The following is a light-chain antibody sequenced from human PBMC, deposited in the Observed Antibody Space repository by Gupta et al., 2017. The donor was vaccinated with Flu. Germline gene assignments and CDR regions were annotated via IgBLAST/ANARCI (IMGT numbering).Light chain of an antibody. CDR3: QQYKNWPPIT. CDR2: GAS. CDR1: QSVSSN. V-gene: IGKV3-15*01. J-gene: IGKJ5*01. Sequence: ETVMTQSPGTLSVSPGERATLSCRASQSVSSNLAWYQQKPGQAPRVLIYGASTRATGIPARFSGSGSGTEFTLTISSLQSEDFAVYYCQQYKNWPPITFGQGTRLEIK.